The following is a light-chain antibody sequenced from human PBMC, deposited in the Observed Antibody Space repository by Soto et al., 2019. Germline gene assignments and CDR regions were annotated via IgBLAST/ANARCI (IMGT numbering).Light chain of an antibody. CDR2: VAS. CDR1: QSLLKTDGFQY. CDR3: MQALQTPT. V-gene: IGKV2-28*01. Sequence: IGVSHLPLSLGVTPGEPASISCRFIQSLLKTDGFQYLDWYLQKPGRSPQLLIFVASNRASGVPDRFSGSGSGTDFTLRISRVEAEDVGVYYCMQALQTPTFGQGTRLEIK. J-gene: IGKJ5*01.